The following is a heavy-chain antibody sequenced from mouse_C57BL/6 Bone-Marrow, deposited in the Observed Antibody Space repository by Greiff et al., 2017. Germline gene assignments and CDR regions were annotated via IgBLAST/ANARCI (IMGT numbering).Heavy chain of an antibody. CDR3: AREGSSVDAMDY. CDR2: INYDGSST. V-gene: IGHV5-16*01. D-gene: IGHD1-1*01. CDR1: GFTFSDYY. J-gene: IGHJ4*01. Sequence: EVMLVESEGGLVQPGSSMKLSCTASGFTFSDYYMAWVRQVPEKGLEWVANINYDGSSTYYLDSLKSRFIISRENAKNILYMQMSSLKSEDTATYYCAREGSSVDAMDYWGQGTSVTVAA.